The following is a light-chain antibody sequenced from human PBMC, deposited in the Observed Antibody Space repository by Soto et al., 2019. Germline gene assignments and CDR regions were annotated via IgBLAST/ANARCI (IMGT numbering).Light chain of an antibody. CDR2: GAS. J-gene: IGKJ5*01. CDR1: QSVSFSY. V-gene: IGKV3-20*01. CDR3: QQYGSSPST. Sequence: VLTQSPCTLSLSPGERATLSCRSSQSVSFSYLAWYQTKPGQAPRLRIYGASSRATGIPDRFSGSGSGTDLTLSFRRLEPEDFTVYYCQQYGSSPSTFGQGTRLEIK.